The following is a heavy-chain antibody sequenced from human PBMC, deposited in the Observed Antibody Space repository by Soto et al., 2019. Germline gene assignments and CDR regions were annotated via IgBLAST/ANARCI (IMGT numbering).Heavy chain of an antibody. CDR2: ISAYDGNT. CDR3: ARTGTHYYYYMDV. D-gene: IGHD1-1*01. Sequence: ASVKVSCKASGYTFTSYGISWVRQAPGQGLEWMGWISAYDGNTNYAQKLQGRVTMTEDTSTDTAYMELSSLRSEDTAVYYCARTGTHYYYYMDVWGKGTTVTVSS. CDR1: GYTFTSYG. J-gene: IGHJ6*03. V-gene: IGHV1-18*01.